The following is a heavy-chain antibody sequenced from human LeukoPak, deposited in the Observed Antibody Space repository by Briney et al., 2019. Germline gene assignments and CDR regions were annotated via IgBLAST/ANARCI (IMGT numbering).Heavy chain of an antibody. J-gene: IGHJ3*02. V-gene: IGHV7-4-1*02. CDR3: ARGIYSSSWYMVGSAFDI. CDR1: GYTFTSYD. CDR2: INTNTGNP. D-gene: IGHD6-13*01. Sequence: ASVKVSCKASGYTFTSYDINWVRQATGQGLEWMGWINTNTGNPTYAQGFTGRFVFSLDTSVSTAYLQISSLKAEDTAVYYCARGIYSSSWYMVGSAFDIWGQGTMVTVSS.